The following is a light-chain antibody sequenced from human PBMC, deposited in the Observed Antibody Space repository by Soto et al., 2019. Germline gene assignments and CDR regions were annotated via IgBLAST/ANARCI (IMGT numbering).Light chain of an antibody. CDR1: QSVSSY. CDR3: QQRSNWPSIT. V-gene: IGKV3-11*01. Sequence: EIVLTQSAATVSLSPWERATLSCRASQSVSSYLAWYQQKPGQAPRLLIYDASNRATGIPARFSGSGSWTDFTLTINSLEPEDFAVYYCQQRSNWPSITFGQGTRLEIK. CDR2: DAS. J-gene: IGKJ5*01.